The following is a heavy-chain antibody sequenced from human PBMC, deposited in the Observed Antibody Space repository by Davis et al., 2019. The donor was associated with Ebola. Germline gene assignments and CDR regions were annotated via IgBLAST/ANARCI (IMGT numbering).Heavy chain of an antibody. CDR2: ISNGGAGT. Sequence: PGGSLRLSCAASEFTFSSYAMSWVRQAPGKGLEWVSAISNGGAGTYYADSVKGRFTVSRDNSKNTLYLQMNSLRAEDTAVYYCAKGPQRDSSGYWGYWGQGTLVTVSS. V-gene: IGHV3-23*01. J-gene: IGHJ4*02. D-gene: IGHD3-22*01. CDR3: AKGPQRDSSGYWGY. CDR1: EFTFSSYA.